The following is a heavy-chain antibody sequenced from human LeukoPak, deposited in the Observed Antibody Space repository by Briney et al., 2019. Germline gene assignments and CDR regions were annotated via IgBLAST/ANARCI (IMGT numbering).Heavy chain of an antibody. CDR3: ARDRYYDSSGYYVVTDY. CDR2: VSYDGSNQ. CDR1: GFIFSDYA. V-gene: IGHV3-30-3*01. Sequence: GGSLRLSCAASGFIFSDYAMFWVRQAPGKGLEWVAVVSYDGSNQYYPDSVKGRFTISRDNSKKTLYLQLNSLRADDTAVYYCARDRYYDSSGYYVVTDYWGQGTLVTVSS. D-gene: IGHD3-22*01. J-gene: IGHJ4*02.